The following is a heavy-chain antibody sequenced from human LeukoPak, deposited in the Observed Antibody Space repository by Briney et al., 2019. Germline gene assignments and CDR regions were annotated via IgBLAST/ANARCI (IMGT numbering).Heavy chain of an antibody. CDR1: GYSISSGYY. CDR2: IYHSGGT. Sequence: SETLSLTCAVSGYSISSGYYWGWIRQPPGKGLEWIGIIYHSGGTYYNPSLKSRVTISVDTSKNQFSLKLSSVTAADTAVYYCARHNPLTYYDFWSGPINWFDPWGQGTLVTVSS. CDR3: ARHNPLTYYDFWSGPINWFDP. D-gene: IGHD3-3*01. V-gene: IGHV4-38-2*01. J-gene: IGHJ5*02.